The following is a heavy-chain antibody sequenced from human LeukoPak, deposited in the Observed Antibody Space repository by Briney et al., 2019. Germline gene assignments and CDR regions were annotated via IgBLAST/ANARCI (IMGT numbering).Heavy chain of an antibody. CDR1: GYTFTSYG. CDR2: ISAYNGNT. CDR3: ARPRAAADTYYFDY. J-gene: IGHJ4*02. D-gene: IGHD6-13*01. V-gene: IGHV1-18*01. Sequence: ASVKVSCKASGYTFTSYGISWVRQAPGRGLEWMGWISAYNGNTNYAQKLQGRVTMTTDTSTSTAYMELRNLKSDDTAVYYCARPRAAADTYYFDYWGQGTLVTVSS.